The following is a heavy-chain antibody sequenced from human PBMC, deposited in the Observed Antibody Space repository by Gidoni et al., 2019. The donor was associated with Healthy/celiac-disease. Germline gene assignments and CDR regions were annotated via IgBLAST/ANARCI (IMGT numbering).Heavy chain of an antibody. J-gene: IGHJ4*02. V-gene: IGHV4-61*01. Sequence: QVQLQESGPGLVKPSETLSLTCPVSGGPVSSGSYYWSWVRPPPGKGLEWVGYIYYSGSTNYNPSRKSRVTISVDTSKNQFSLKLSSVTAADTAVYYCARDSRPSGWLLDYWGQGTLVTVSS. CDR1: GGPVSSGSYY. D-gene: IGHD6-19*01. CDR3: ARDSRPSGWLLDY. CDR2: IYYSGST.